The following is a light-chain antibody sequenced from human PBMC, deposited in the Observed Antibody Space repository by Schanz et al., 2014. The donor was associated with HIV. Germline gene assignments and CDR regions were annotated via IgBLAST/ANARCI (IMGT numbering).Light chain of an antibody. V-gene: IGKV3-20*01. CDR3: QQYDSPPWT. CDR2: GAS. Sequence: EIVLTQSPGTLSLSPGERATLSCRASQSVSSGLLAWFQRRPGQAPRLLIYGASSRATDIPDRFSGSGSGTDFTLTISRVEPEDYAVYYCQQYDSPPWTFGQGTKVEVK. J-gene: IGKJ1*01. CDR1: QSVSSGL.